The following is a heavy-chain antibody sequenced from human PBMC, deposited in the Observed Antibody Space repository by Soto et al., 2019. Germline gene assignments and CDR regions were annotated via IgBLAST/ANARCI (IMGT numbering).Heavy chain of an antibody. CDR2: ISAYNGNT. J-gene: IGHJ6*02. CDR3: ARDRWFPSGWNHYYYYGMDV. Sequence: ASVKVSCKASGYTFTSYGISWVRQAPGQGLEWMGWISAYNGNTNYAQKLQGRVTMTTDTSTSTAYMELRSLRSDDTAVYYCARDRWFPSGWNHYYYYGMDVWGQGTTVTVS. V-gene: IGHV1-18*04. CDR1: GYTFTSYG. D-gene: IGHD6-19*01.